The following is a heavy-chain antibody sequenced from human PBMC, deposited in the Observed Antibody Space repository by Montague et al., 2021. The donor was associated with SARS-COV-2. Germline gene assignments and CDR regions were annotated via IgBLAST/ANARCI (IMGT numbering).Heavy chain of an antibody. CDR1: GDSVSSNIAT. J-gene: IGHJ2*01. CDR2: TYYRSKWYN. D-gene: IGHD2-21*02. Sequence: CAIPGDSVSSNIATWNWIRQSPSRGLEWLGRTYYRSKWYNDYAVSVKSRVIINPDTSNNRISLQLNYVTLEDTAVYYCARAYCGGDCDFSWYFDLWGRGTLVTVSS. CDR3: ARAYCGGDCDFSWYFDL. V-gene: IGHV6-1*01.